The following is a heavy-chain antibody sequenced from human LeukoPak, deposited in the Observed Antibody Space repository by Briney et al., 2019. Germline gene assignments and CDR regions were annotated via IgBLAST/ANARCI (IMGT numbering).Heavy chain of an antibody. V-gene: IGHV3-21*04. CDR2: ISSSSNYI. Sequence: GGSLRLSCAASGFTFTSYTMNWVRQAPGKGLEWVSSISSSSNYIYYADSVKGRFTISRDNAKNSLYLQMNSLRAEDTALYYCASQEGGMAVAGYFDYWGQGTLVTVSS. D-gene: IGHD6-19*01. J-gene: IGHJ4*02. CDR1: GFTFTSYT. CDR3: ASQEGGMAVAGYFDY.